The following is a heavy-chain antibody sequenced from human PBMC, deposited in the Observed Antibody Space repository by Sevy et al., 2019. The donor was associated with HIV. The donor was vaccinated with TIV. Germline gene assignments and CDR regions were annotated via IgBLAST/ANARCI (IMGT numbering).Heavy chain of an antibody. CDR1: GFIFNDYW. V-gene: IGHV3-7*03. Sequence: GGSLRLSCAAAGFIFNDYWMHCVRQAPGKGLECVANINEHGSTNYYLDSVKGLFTISRDNAKNSLFLKMNSLRVDDTAVYYCARAIGAGAAYWGQGTPVTVSS. D-gene: IGHD6-13*01. J-gene: IGHJ4*02. CDR2: INEHGSTN. CDR3: ARAIGAGAAY.